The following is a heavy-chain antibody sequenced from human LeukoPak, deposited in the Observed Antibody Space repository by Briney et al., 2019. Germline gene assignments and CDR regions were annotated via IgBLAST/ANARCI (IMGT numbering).Heavy chain of an antibody. CDR3: TRAPHPRCSSSGCYLDY. CDR1: GFTFGDYA. D-gene: IGHD2-2*01. J-gene: IGHJ4*02. CDR2: IQAKAYGGAT. V-gene: IGHV3-49*04. Sequence: GGSLRLSCSTSGFTFGDYAMSWVRQAPGKGLEWVGFIQAKAYGGATKYAASVNGRFSISRDDSHSIANLQKTDLKTEDTAVYYCTRAPHPRCSSSGCYLDYWGQGTLVTVSS.